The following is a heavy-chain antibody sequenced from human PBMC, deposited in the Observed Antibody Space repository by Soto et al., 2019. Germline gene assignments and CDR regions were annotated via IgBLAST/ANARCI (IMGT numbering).Heavy chain of an antibody. CDR2: ISYDGSNK. V-gene: IGHV3-30-3*01. CDR3: AREWGYGGAGHYFDL. J-gene: IGHJ2*01. D-gene: IGHD4-17*01. Sequence: QVQLVESGGGVVQPGRSLRLSCAASGFTFSSYAMHWVRQAPGKGLEWVAVISYDGSNKYYADSVKGRFTISRDNSKNTLYLQMNSLRAEDTAVYYCAREWGYGGAGHYFDLWGRGTLVTVSA. CDR1: GFTFSSYA.